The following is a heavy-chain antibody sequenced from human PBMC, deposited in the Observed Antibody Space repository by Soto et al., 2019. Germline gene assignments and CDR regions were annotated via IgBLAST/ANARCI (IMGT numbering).Heavy chain of an antibody. J-gene: IGHJ4*02. V-gene: IGHV3-23*01. D-gene: IGHD1-26*01. CDR3: AKRSPSGTYYFDY. CDR1: GFTFSSYA. CDR2: IGTTTGDM. Sequence: LRLSCAASGFTFSSYAMTWVRQGPGKGLEWVSSIGTTTGDMLYADSVKGRFTISRDNSRNTLYLQMNSLRTEDMAIYYCAKRSPSGTYYFDYWGQGTLVTVSS.